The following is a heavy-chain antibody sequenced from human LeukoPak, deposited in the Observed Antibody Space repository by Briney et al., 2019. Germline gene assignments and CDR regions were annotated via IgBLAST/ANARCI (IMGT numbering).Heavy chain of an antibody. D-gene: IGHD2-2*01. V-gene: IGHV3-23*01. CDR3: AKAASIVVVPAYFDY. CDR2: ISGSGGSA. J-gene: IGHJ4*02. CDR1: GFTFSSYA. Sequence: PGGSLRLSCAASGFTFSSYAMSWVRQAPGKGLEWVSAISGSGGSAYYADSVKGRFTISRDNSKNTLYLQMNSLRAEDTAVYYCAKAASIVVVPAYFDYWGQGTLVTVSS.